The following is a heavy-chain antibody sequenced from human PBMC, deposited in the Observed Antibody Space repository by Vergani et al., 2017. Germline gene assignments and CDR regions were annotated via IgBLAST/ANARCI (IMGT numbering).Heavy chain of an antibody. CDR3: TKVRRSTTLIILVVMAY. V-gene: IGHV3-23*01. CDR2: ISGSGGNT. CDR1: GFTFSSYA. D-gene: IGHD3-22*01. Sequence: EVQLLESGGNLIQPGGSLRLSCGASGFTFSSYAMTWVRLAPGRGLQWVSAISGSGGNTFYTDSVKGRFTISRDNSKDTLYLQRNSLRVEDTAIYYCTKVRRSTTLIILVVMAYWGQGTMVTVSS. J-gene: IGHJ4*02.